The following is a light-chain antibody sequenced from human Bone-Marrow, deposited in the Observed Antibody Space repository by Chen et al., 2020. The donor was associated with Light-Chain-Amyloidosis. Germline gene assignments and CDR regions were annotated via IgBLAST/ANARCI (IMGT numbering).Light chain of an antibody. Sequence: NFMLTQPHSVSESPGKPVIISCTRSSASIATNYVQWYQQRPGSSPTTVIYEDDQSPSGVPDRFSGSIDRSSNSASLTISGLKTEEEADYYCQSYQGSSQGVFGGGTKLTVL. CDR3: QSYQGSSQGV. CDR1: SASIATNY. V-gene: IGLV6-57*01. CDR2: EDD. J-gene: IGLJ3*02.